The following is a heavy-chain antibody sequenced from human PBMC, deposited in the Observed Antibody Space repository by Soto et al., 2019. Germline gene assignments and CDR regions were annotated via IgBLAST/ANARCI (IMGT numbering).Heavy chain of an antibody. J-gene: IGHJ5*02. D-gene: IGHD2-8*02. V-gene: IGHV4-31*03. CDR3: ARGTDDVGWFAP. Sequence: QVQLQESGPGLVKPSQTLSLTCTVSGGSISSGGYYWSWIRQHPGKGLEWIGYIYYSGSTYYNPSLKSRVTISVDTATNQFSRKMSSVTAADTAVYYWARGTDDVGWFAPWGKGTLVTVSA. CDR2: IYYSGST. CDR1: GGSISSGGYY.